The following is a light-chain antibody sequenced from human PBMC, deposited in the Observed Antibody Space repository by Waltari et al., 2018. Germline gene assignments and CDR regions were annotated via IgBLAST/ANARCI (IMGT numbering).Light chain of an antibody. CDR1: QSVSSSY. CDR2: GAS. CDR3: QQYGSSPET. Sequence: PGERATLSCRASQSVSSSYLAWYQQKPGQAPRLLIYGASSRATGIPDRFSGSGSGTDFTLTISRLEPEDFAVYYCQQYGSSPETFGQGTKVEIK. J-gene: IGKJ1*01. V-gene: IGKV3-20*01.